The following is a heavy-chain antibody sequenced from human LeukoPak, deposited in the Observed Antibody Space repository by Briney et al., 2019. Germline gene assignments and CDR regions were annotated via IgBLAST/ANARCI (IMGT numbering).Heavy chain of an antibody. CDR3: AREVLRVLHYGMDV. V-gene: IGHV4-4*02. D-gene: IGHD2/OR15-2a*01. J-gene: IGHJ6*02. CDR1: GGSISSSNW. CDR2: IYHSRST. Sequence: SETLSLTCAVSGGSISSSNWWSWVRQPPGKGLEWIGEIYHSRSTNYNPSLKSRVTISVDKSKNQFSLKLSSVTAADTAVYYCAREVLRVLHYGMDVWGQGTTVTVSS.